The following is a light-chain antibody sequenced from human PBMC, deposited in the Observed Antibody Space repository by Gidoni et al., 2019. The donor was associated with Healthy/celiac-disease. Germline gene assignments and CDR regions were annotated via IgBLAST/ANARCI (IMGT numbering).Light chain of an antibody. CDR1: QSVSSN. CDR3: QQYNNWPRT. Sequence: EIVVTQSPATLSVSPGERATLSCRASQSVSSNLAWYQQKPGQAPRLLIYGASTRATGIPARFSGSGSGTEFTLTISSLQSEDFAVYYCQQYNNWPRTFGGXTKVEIK. CDR2: GAS. V-gene: IGKV3-15*01. J-gene: IGKJ4*01.